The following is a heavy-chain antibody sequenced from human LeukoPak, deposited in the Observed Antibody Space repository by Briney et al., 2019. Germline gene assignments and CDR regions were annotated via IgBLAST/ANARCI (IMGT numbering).Heavy chain of an antibody. CDR1: GFTFSSYS. Sequence: GGSLRLSWAASGFTFSSYSMNWVRQAPGKGLEWVSSISSSSSYIYYADSVKGRFTISRDNAKNSLYLQMNSLRAEDTAVYYCARVAVAGTAEFDYWGQGTLVTVSS. V-gene: IGHV3-21*01. D-gene: IGHD6-19*01. CDR3: ARVAVAGTAEFDY. J-gene: IGHJ4*02. CDR2: ISSSSSYI.